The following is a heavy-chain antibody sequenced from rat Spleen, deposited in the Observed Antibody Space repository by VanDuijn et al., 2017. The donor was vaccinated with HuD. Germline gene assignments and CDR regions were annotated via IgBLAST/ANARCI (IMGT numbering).Heavy chain of an antibody. D-gene: IGHD1-11*01. CDR3: ARHSQKYYGGYSDFFDY. CDR1: GFNFSDYA. Sequence: EVQLVESGGGLVQPGGSLKFSCAASGFNFSDYAMAWVRQAPKKGLEWVATIVFDGSGTYYRDSVKGRFTISRDSSKSTLYLQMDSLRSEDTATYYCARHSQKYYGGYSDFFDYWGQGVMVTVSS. V-gene: IGHV5-17*01. CDR2: IVFDGSGT. J-gene: IGHJ2*01.